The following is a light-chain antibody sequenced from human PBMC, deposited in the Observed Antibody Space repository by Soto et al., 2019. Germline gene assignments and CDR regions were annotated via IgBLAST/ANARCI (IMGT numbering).Light chain of an antibody. V-gene: IGLV2-14*01. CDR2: EAI. J-gene: IGLJ2*01. CDR1: KSDLPNYNS. Sequence: QSVLTQPASVSGSPGQSITISCTGTKSDLPNYNSVSWYQQHPGKAPKLILFEAINRPSGISNRFSGSKSDTTASLTISGLQTDDEGDYYCASYTGNNAWLFGGGTQLTVL. CDR3: ASYTGNNAWL.